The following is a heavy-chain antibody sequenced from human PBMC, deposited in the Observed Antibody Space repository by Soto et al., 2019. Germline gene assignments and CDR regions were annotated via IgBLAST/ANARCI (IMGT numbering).Heavy chain of an antibody. J-gene: IGHJ4*02. V-gene: IGHV1-69*02. D-gene: IGHD3-22*01. CDR1: GGTFSSYT. Sequence: QVQLVQSGAEVKKPGSSVKVSCKASGGTFSSYTISWVRQAPGQGLEWMGRIIPILGIANYAQKFQGRVTITEDKSTSTAYMELSCLRSEDTAVYYCARGEDSSGYYPLFFDYWGQGTLVTVSS. CDR2: IIPILGIA. CDR3: ARGEDSSGYYPLFFDY.